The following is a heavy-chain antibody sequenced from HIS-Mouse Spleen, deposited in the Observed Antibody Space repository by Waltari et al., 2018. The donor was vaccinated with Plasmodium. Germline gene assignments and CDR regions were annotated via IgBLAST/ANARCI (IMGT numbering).Heavy chain of an antibody. J-gene: IGHJ4*02. CDR3: AKEEDYCTNGVCFDY. CDR2: SSWKSGRK. V-gene: IGHV3-9*01. D-gene: IGHD2-8*01. Sequence: EVQLVESGGGLVQPGRSLRLSCAASGFTFDAYAMHWVRHAPGKGLGWGSGSSWKSGRKGNADPVKGRFTISRDNAKNSLYLQMNSLRAEDTALYYWAKEEDYCTNGVCFDYWGQGTLVTVSS. CDR1: GFTFDAYA.